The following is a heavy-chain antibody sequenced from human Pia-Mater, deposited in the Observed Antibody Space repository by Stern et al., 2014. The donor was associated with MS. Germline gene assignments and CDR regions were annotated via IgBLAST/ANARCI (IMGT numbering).Heavy chain of an antibody. CDR1: GFTFSSYG. D-gene: IGHD6-13*01. J-gene: IGHJ4*02. CDR3: ARDRYSSSWYNYFDY. CDR2: RWYDGSNK. V-gene: IGHV3-33*01. Sequence: VQLVESGGGVVQPGRSLRLSCAASGFTFSSYGMHWVRQAPGKGLEWVAVRWYDGSNKYYADSVKGRFTISRDNSKNTLYLQMNSLRAEDTAVYYCARDRYSSSWYNYFDYWGQGTLVTVSS.